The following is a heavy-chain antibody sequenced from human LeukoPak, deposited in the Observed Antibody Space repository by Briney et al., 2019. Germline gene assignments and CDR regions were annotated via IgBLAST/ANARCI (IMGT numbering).Heavy chain of an antibody. CDR2: ISGSGGRT. D-gene: IGHD6-6*01. Sequence: GGSLRLSCAVSGFTFSNYAMSWVRQAPGEGLEWVSAISGSGGRTHCADSVKGRLTISRDNSKNTLYLQMNSLRAGDTAVYYCAGESSWYWGQGTLVTVSS. J-gene: IGHJ4*02. V-gene: IGHV3-23*01. CDR3: AGESSWY. CDR1: GFTFSNYA.